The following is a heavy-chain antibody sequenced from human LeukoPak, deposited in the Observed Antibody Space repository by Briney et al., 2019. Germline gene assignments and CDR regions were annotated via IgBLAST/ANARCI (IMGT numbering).Heavy chain of an antibody. J-gene: IGHJ4*02. CDR1: GYTFTGYY. D-gene: IGHD3-22*01. CDR2: INPNSGGT. V-gene: IGHV1-2*02. Sequence: ASVKVSCRASGYTFTGYYIHWVRQAPGQGLEWMGWINPNSGGTNYAQKFQGRVTMTRDTSISTAYMEQSRLRSDDTAVYYCARADDSVEASGHFDYWGQGTLVTVSS. CDR3: ARADDSVEASGHFDY.